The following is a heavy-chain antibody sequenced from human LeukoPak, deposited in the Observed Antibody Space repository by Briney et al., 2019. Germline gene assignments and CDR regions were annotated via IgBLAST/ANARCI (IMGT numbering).Heavy chain of an antibody. Sequence: GRSLRLSCAASGFTFSSYGMHWVRQAPGKGLEWVAVIWYDGSNKYYADSMKGRFTISRDNSKNTLYLQMNSLRAEDTAVYYCARAGTTVTPRYYYYYMDVWGKGTTVTVSS. CDR2: IWYDGSNK. V-gene: IGHV3-33*01. J-gene: IGHJ6*03. D-gene: IGHD4-11*01. CDR1: GFTFSSYG. CDR3: ARAGTTVTPRYYYYYMDV.